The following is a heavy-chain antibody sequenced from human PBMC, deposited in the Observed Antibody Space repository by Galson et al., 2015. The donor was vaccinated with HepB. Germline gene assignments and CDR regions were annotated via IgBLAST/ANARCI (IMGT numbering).Heavy chain of an antibody. Sequence: SETLSLTCTVSGGSITTHYWNWIRQPPGKGLEWIAYIYYSGSTNYNPSLRSRVTISVDMSKNQFSLKVSSVTAADTAVYYCATLGYGGFPLWGQGTLVTVAS. CDR3: ATLGYGGFPL. CDR2: IYYSGST. CDR1: GGSITTHY. V-gene: IGHV4-59*11. D-gene: IGHD4-23*01. J-gene: IGHJ4*02.